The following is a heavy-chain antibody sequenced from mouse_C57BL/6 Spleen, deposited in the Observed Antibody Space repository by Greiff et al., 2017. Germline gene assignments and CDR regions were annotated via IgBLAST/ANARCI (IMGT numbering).Heavy chain of an antibody. Sequence: QVQLQQSGPELVKPGASVKISCKASGYAFSSSWMNWVKQRPGKGLEWIGRIYPGDGDTNYNGKFKGKATLTADKSSSTAYMQLSSLTSEDSAVYFCARIGNSNPFDYWGQGTTLTVSS. V-gene: IGHV1-82*01. CDR1: GYAFSSSW. CDR3: ARIGNSNPFDY. CDR2: IYPGDGDT. D-gene: IGHD2-5*01. J-gene: IGHJ2*01.